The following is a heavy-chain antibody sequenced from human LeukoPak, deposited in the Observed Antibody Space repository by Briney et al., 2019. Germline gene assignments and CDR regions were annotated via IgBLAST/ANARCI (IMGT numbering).Heavy chain of an antibody. D-gene: IGHD3-9*01. CDR2: IIPIFGTA. J-gene: IGHJ4*02. CDR1: GGTFSSYA. V-gene: IGHV1-69*13. CDR3: ARSYDILTGYYIR. Sequence: SVEVSCKASGGTFSSYAISWVRQAPGQGLEWMGGIIPIFGTANYAQKFQGRVTITADESTSTAYMELSSLGSEDTAVYYCARSYDILTGYYIRWGQGTLVTVSS.